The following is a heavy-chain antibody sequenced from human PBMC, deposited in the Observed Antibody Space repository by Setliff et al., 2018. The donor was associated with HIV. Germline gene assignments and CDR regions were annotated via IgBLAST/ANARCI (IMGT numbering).Heavy chain of an antibody. V-gene: IGHV4-61*09. CDR2: VYTSGST. J-gene: IGHJ4*02. D-gene: IGHD3-10*01. CDR1: GASISSGGDY. Sequence: PSETLSLTCTVSGASISSGGDYWTWIRQPAGKGLEWIGHVYTSGSTYYNPSLKTRVTISVDGSKNQFSLKLKSVTAADTAVYYCARWHPPYGFWEEDYWGQGTLVTVSS. CDR3: ARWHPPYGFWEEDY.